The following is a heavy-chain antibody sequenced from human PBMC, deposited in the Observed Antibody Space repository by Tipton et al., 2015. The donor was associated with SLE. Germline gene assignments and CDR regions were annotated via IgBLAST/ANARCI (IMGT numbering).Heavy chain of an antibody. CDR1: GYSFTSYW. V-gene: IGHV5-10-1*01. Sequence: QLVQSGAEVKKPGESLRISCKGSGYSFTSYWISWVRQMPGKGLEWMGRIDPSDSYTNYSPSFQGHVTISADKSISTAYLQWSSLKASDTAMYYCARGQGVYNGSLYYFDYWGQGTLVTVSS. D-gene: IGHD1-26*01. CDR2: IDPSDSYT. CDR3: ARGQGVYNGSLYYFDY. J-gene: IGHJ4*02.